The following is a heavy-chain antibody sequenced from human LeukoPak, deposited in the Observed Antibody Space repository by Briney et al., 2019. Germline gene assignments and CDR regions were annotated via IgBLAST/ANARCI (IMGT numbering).Heavy chain of an antibody. CDR3: ARDPSNTSGRFWYLDV. Sequence: ASVKVSCRTSGYTFTSHGITWVRQAPGQGLEWMGWISGYNGDTIYAQKFQGRVTMTTETSTSTAYMEVWSLRSDDTAVYYCARDPSNTSGRFWYLDVWGRGTLVTVSA. CDR1: GYTFTSHG. J-gene: IGHJ2*01. V-gene: IGHV1-18*01. D-gene: IGHD6-19*01. CDR2: ISGYNGDT.